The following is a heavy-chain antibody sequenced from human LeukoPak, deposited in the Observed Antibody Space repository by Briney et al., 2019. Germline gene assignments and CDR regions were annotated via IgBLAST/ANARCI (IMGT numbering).Heavy chain of an antibody. J-gene: IGHJ4*02. D-gene: IGHD6-19*01. V-gene: IGHV3-7*01. CDR1: GFTFSSYW. CDR2: IKQDGSEK. Sequence: PGGSLRLSCAASGFTFSSYWMSWVRQAPGKGLEWVANIKQDGSEKYYVDSVKGRFTISRDNAKNSLYLQMNSLRAEDTAVYYCAREFMEWLVPPHFDYWGQGTLVTVSS. CDR3: AREFMEWLVPPHFDY.